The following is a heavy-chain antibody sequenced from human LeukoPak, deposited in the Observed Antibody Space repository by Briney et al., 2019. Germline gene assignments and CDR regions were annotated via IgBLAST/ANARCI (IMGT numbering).Heavy chain of an antibody. CDR2: IKSKTDGGTT. D-gene: IGHD3-3*01. CDR1: GFTFSNAW. Sequence: GGSLRLSCAASGFTFSNAWMSWVRQAPGKGLEWVGRIKSKTDGGTTDYAAPVKGRFTISRDDSKNTLYLQMNSLKTEDTAVYYCTTAVGVYYDFWSGYLNNWFDPWGQGTLVTVSS. V-gene: IGHV3-15*01. J-gene: IGHJ5*02. CDR3: TTAVGVYYDFWSGYLNNWFDP.